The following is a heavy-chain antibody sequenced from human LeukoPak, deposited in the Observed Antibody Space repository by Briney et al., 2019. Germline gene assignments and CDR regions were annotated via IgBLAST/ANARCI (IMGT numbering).Heavy chain of an antibody. CDR2: IGHTGSIT. Sequence: GGSLRLSCAGSGFTFGSYSMNWVRHAPGKGLEWVSYIGHTGSITDYADSVKGRFTISRDNAKNSLYLQMNTLRAEDTAVYYCVRDGAVVTSGNYPWRYFQYWGQGTLVTVSS. J-gene: IGHJ1*01. D-gene: IGHD3-10*01. CDR3: VRDGAVVTSGNYPWRYFQY. CDR1: GFTFGSYS. V-gene: IGHV3-48*04.